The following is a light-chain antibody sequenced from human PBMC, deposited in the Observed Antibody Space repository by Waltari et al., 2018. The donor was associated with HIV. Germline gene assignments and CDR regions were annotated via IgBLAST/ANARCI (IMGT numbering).Light chain of an antibody. CDR2: RNN. CDR3: AAWDDSLRV. Sequence: QSVLTQPPSASGTPGQRVTISCSGSSSNIGSNYVYWYQQLPGTAPKPLIYRNNQRPSGVPDRFSGSKSGTSASLAISGLRSEDEADYYCAAWDDSLRVFGGGTKLTVL. V-gene: IGLV1-47*01. CDR1: SSNIGSNY. J-gene: IGLJ2*01.